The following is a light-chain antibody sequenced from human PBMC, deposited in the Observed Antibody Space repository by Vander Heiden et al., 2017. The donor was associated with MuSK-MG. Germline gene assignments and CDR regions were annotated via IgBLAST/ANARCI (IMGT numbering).Light chain of an antibody. CDR2: DVS. CDR3: SSYTSSSHV. V-gene: IGLV2-14*01. J-gene: IGLJ1*01. Sequence: QSALTQPASVSGSPGQSITISCTGTSSDVGGYNYVSWYHQHPGKAPKLMIYDVSNRPSGVSNRFSGSKSGNTASLTISGLQAEDEADYYCSSYTSSSHVFGTGTKVTVL. CDR1: SSDVGGYNY.